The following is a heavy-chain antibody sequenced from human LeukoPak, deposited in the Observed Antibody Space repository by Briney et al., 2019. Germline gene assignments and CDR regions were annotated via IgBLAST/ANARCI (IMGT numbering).Heavy chain of an antibody. CDR3: ARRKSSSWRGEGRFFDY. D-gene: IGHD6-13*01. J-gene: IGHJ4*02. CDR2: ISSSGSTI. Sequence: PGGSLRLSCAASGFTFSSYEMNWVRQAPGKGLEWVSYISSSGSTIYYADSVKGRFTISRDNSKNTLYLQMNSLRAEDTAVYYCARRKSSSWRGEGRFFDYWGQGTLVTVSS. CDR1: GFTFSSYE. V-gene: IGHV3-48*03.